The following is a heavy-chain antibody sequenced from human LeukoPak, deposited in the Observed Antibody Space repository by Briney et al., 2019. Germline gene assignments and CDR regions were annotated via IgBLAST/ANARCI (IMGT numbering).Heavy chain of an antibody. CDR1: GGSISSGDYY. D-gene: IGHD6-19*01. CDR3: AGMLPPPIAVAGKNWFDP. J-gene: IGHJ5*02. Sequence: PSETLSLTCTVSGGSISSGDYYWSWIRQPPGKGLEWIGYIYYSGSTNYNPSLKSRVTISVDTSKNQFSLKLSSVTAADTAVYYCAGMLPPPIAVAGKNWFDPWGQGTLGTVSS. V-gene: IGHV4-30-4*01. CDR2: IYYSGST.